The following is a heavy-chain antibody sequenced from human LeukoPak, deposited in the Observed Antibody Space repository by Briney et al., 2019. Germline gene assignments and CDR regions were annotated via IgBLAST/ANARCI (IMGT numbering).Heavy chain of an antibody. J-gene: IGHJ4*02. D-gene: IGHD3-22*01. CDR2: ISGSGGST. Sequence: GGSLRLSCAASGFTFSSYAMSWVRQAPGKGLEWVSAISGSGGSTYYADSVKGRFTISRDNSKNTLYLQMNSLRAEDTAVYYCARGSYYDSSGYIEDYWGQGTLVTVSS. CDR3: ARGSYYDSSGYIEDY. CDR1: GFTFSSYA. V-gene: IGHV3-23*01.